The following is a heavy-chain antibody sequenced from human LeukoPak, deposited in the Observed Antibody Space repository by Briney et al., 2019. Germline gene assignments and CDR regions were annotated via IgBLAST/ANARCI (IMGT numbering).Heavy chain of an antibody. D-gene: IGHD2-2*01. CDR1: GGSFSGYY. V-gene: IGHV4-34*01. Sequence: PSETLSLTCAVYGGSFSGYYWSWIRQPPGKGLEWIGEINHSGSTNYNPSLKSRVIISVDTSKNQFSLKLSSVTAADTAVYYCARGIIVVVPAATLYNWFDPWGQGTLVTVSS. CDR3: ARGIIVVVPAATLYNWFDP. CDR2: INHSGST. J-gene: IGHJ5*02.